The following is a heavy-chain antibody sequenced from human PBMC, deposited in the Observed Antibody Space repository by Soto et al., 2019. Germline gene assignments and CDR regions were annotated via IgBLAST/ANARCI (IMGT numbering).Heavy chain of an antibody. CDR3: AKRSSSSTFDY. J-gene: IGHJ4*02. D-gene: IGHD6-6*01. V-gene: IGHV3-23*01. CDR1: GFTFSSYA. CDR2: ISGSDDST. Sequence: VQLLESGGGLVQPGESLRLSCAASGFTFSSYAMSWVRQAPGKGLEWVSVISGSDDSTYYADSVKGRFTISRDNSKYTLYLQMNSLRAEDTAVYYCAKRSSSSTFDYWGQGTLVTVSS.